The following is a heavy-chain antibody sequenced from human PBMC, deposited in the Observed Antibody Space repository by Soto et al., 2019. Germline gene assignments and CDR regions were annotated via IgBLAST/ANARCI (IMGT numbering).Heavy chain of an antibody. CDR2: IYYSGST. CDR1: GGSISSSSYY. V-gene: IGHV4-39*01. CDR3: ARSPIAAHWFDP. D-gene: IGHD6-6*01. Sequence: SETLSLTCTVSGGSISSSSYYWGWIRQPPGKGLEWIGSIYYSGSTYYNPSLKSRVTISVDTSRNQFSLKLSSVTAADTAVYYRARSPIAAHWFDPWGQGTLVTVSS. J-gene: IGHJ5*02.